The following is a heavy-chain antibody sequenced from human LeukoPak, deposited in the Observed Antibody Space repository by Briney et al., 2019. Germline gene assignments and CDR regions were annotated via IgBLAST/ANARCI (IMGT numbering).Heavy chain of an antibody. V-gene: IGHV4-39*01. CDR3: ARHKEGAGSYCDY. D-gene: IGHD3-10*01. CDR1: GDSMSNTVYY. J-gene: IGHJ4*02. Sequence: PSKTLSPTCSVSGDSMSNTVYYWGWIRQPPGKGLEWIGSIYFSGSTYYNPSVKSRVTMSLDTSKNQFSLRLNSVTAADTAVYYCARHKEGAGSYCDYWGQGTQVTVSS. CDR2: IYFSGST.